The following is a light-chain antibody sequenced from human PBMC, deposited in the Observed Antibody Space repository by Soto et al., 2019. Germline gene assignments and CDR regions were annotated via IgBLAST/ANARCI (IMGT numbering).Light chain of an antibody. Sequence: DIHITQSPSTLSASVGDTVTITCRASQSVSAWLAWYQQKPGRAPKLLISKASSLEGGVPSRFSGRGSGTEFTLTISSLQPDDFATYYCQQYYSFWTFGQGTK. CDR3: QQYYSFWT. V-gene: IGKV1-5*03. CDR1: QSVSAW. CDR2: KAS. J-gene: IGKJ1*01.